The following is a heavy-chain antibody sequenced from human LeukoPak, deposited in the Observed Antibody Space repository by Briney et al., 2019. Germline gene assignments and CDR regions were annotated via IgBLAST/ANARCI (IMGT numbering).Heavy chain of an antibody. CDR3: ARATLGGLDP. J-gene: IGHJ5*02. CDR1: GFTVSSSY. Sequence: GGSLRLSCAASGFTVSSSYMSWVRQAQGKGLEWVSVIYSGGSTYYADSVKGRFTISRDNSKNTLYLQMNSLRAEDTAVYYCARATLGGLDPWGQGTLVTVSS. V-gene: IGHV3-66*02. CDR2: IYSGGST.